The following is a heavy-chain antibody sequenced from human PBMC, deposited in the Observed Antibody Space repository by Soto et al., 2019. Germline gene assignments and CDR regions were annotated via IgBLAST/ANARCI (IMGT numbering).Heavy chain of an antibody. J-gene: IGHJ4*02. D-gene: IGHD2-15*01. CDR2: ISLSRGYT. Sequence: GESLKISCAAHGFIFSDFYMSWIRQAPGKGLEWVSYISLSRGYTKYADSVKGRFTISRDNTKNLLYLQMNSLRAEDTAVYYCARSVDLDHWGQGTLVTVSS. CDR3: ARSVDLDH. V-gene: IGHV3-11*06. CDR1: GFIFSDFY.